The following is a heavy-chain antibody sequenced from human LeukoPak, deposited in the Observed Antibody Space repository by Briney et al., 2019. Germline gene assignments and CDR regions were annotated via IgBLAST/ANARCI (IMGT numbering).Heavy chain of an antibody. D-gene: IGHD6-13*01. V-gene: IGHV1-24*01. Sequence: SVKVSCQLSGYTLSELSIHWVRQAAEKGPEWMGGLVPEDGDMFYPQKLQDRVTMSQDSSTDTAYMELKSLTSDDTGIYFCATEAPSRLGYESSWYYFDFWGQGTLVTVSS. CDR1: GYTLSELS. CDR2: LVPEDGDM. CDR3: ATEAPSRLGYESSWYYFDF. J-gene: IGHJ4*02.